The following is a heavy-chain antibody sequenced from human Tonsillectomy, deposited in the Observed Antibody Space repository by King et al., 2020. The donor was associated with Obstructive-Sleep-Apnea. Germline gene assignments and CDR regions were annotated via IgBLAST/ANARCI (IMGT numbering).Heavy chain of an antibody. CDR1: GFTFSDYY. CDR3: AGDGYYYDSSGSYYFDY. V-gene: IGHV3-21*01. D-gene: IGHD3-22*01. Sequence: VQLVESGGGLVKPGGSLRLSCAASGFTFSDYYMNWVRQAPGKGLQWVSSISSSSSYIYYADSVKGRFTISRDNAKNSLYLQMNSLRVEETAVYYCAGDGYYYDSSGSYYFDYWGQGTLVTVSS. CDR2: ISSSSSYI. J-gene: IGHJ4*02.